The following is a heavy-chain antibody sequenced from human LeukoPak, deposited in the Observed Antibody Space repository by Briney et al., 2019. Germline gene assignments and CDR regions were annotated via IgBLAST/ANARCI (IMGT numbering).Heavy chain of an antibody. CDR1: GLIFRSYA. J-gene: IGHJ4*02. D-gene: IGHD5-12*01. V-gene: IGHV3-64D*09. CDR3: LNGGFSAYDLDY. CDR2: ISSNGGST. Sequence: GSPRILCSASGLIFRSYATHRVRQAAGDGLEYFSGISSNGGSTYYADSVKGRFTVFRDNSRNEVSLQMTSLRAEDTAIYYCLNGGFSAYDLDYWGQGTLVSVSS.